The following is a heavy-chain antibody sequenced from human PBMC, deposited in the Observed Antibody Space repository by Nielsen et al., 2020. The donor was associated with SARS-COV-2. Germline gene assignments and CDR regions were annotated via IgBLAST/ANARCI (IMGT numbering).Heavy chain of an antibody. CDR3: EKPTGFNVVSPPNANRDDV. CDR2: ISDNGAIT. J-gene: IGHJ3*01. V-gene: IGHV3-64D*08. CDR1: GFSFSAYP. Sequence: GGSLRLSCLASGFSFSAYPMHWVRQAPGRGLEYVSVISDNGAITLYTDSVKDRFTISRDNSRNTLYLQLTSLRYDDTAVYYCEKPTGFNVVSPPNANRDDVWGQGTMVTVSS. D-gene: IGHD3-9*01.